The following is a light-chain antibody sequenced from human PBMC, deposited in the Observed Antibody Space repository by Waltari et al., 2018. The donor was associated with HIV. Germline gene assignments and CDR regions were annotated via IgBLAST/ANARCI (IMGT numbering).Light chain of an antibody. CDR3: CSYAGGYTLV. Sequence: QSTLTQPRSVSGSPGQSVTISCTGTSSDVGSYDSVSWYQQHQGKAPKLLSYDVATLPSGVPDRVSGSKSGNTASLTISGLQAGDESDFYCCSYAGGYTLVFGGGTKLTVL. V-gene: IGLV2-11*01. J-gene: IGLJ2*01. CDR2: DVA. CDR1: SSDVGSYDS.